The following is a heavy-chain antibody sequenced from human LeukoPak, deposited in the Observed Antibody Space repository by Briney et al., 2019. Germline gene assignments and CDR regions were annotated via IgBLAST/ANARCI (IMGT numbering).Heavy chain of an antibody. CDR3: ATRMVRFDY. CDR1: GFTFSSYA. Sequence: GGSLRLSCAASGFTFSSYAMSWDRQAPGKGLEWVSAISGSGGSTYYADSVKGRFTIPRDNSKNTLYLQMNSLRAEDTAVYYCATRMVRFDYWGQGTLVTVSS. D-gene: IGHD3-10*01. V-gene: IGHV3-23*01. CDR2: ISGSGGST. J-gene: IGHJ4*02.